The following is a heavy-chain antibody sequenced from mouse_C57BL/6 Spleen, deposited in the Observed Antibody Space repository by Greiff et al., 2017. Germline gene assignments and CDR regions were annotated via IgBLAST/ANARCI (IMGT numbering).Heavy chain of an antibody. CDR1: GYNFTSYC. D-gene: IGHD2-3*01. Sequence: AQLQQPGAELVKPGASVKLSCKASGYNFTSYCMHWVKQRPGRGLEWIGRIDPTSGGTKYNEKFQGKATLTVDTPSSTAYMQLSSLTSEDSAVYYCARMKFDGEFDDWGKGTMVTVSA. CDR3: ARMKFDGEFDD. CDR2: IDPTSGGT. V-gene: IGHV1-72*01. J-gene: IGHJ3*01.